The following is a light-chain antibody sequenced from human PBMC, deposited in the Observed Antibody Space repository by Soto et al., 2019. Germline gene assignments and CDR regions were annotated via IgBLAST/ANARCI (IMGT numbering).Light chain of an antibody. CDR2: EVS. J-gene: IGLJ1*01. CDR3: SSYTITTALV. Sequence: QSVLAQPASVSGSPGQSITISCTGTSSDVGTYNYVSWYQHHPGKAPKLIIYEVSNRPSGVSNRFSGSKSGNTASLTISGLQAEDEAYYYCSSYTITTALVFGSGTKVTVL. V-gene: IGLV2-14*01. CDR1: SSDVGTYNY.